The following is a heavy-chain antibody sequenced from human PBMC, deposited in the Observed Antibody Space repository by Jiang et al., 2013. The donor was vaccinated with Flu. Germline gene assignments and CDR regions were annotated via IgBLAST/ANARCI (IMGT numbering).Heavy chain of an antibody. J-gene: IGHJ6*02. CDR1: GFTFNSYW. D-gene: IGHD3-3*01. CDR3: AREKDFWSGYYVRYYYGMDV. CDR2: INSDGSST. Sequence: VQPGGSLRLSCAASGFTFNSYWMHWVRQAPGKGLVWVSRINSDGSSTSYADSVKGRFTISRDNAKNTLYLEMNSLRAEDTAVYYCAREKDFWSGYYVRYYYGMDVWGQGTTVTVSS. V-gene: IGHV3-74*01.